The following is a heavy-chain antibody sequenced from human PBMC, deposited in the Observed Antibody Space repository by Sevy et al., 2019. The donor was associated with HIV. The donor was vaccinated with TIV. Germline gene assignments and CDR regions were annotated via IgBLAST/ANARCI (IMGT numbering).Heavy chain of an antibody. Sequence: SETLSLTCTVSGGSISSYYWSWIRQPAGKGLEWIGRIYTSGSTNYNPSLKSRVTMSVDTSKNQFSLKLSSVTAADTAVYYCARGAIFGVVILSDAFDIRGQGTMVTVSS. CDR1: GGSISSYY. CDR2: IYTSGST. J-gene: IGHJ3*02. V-gene: IGHV4-4*07. CDR3: ARGAIFGVVILSDAFDI. D-gene: IGHD3-3*01.